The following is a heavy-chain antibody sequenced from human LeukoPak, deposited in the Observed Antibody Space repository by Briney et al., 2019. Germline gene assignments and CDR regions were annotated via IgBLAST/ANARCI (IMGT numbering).Heavy chain of an antibody. V-gene: IGHV3-30*02. CDR2: IRYDGSNK. D-gene: IGHD3-10*01. J-gene: IGHJ4*02. CDR3: AKDFHYYGSGSYYFDY. Sequence: PGGSLRLSCAASGFTFSSYGMHWVRQAPGKGLEGVAFIRYDGSNKYYADSVKGRFTISRDNSKNTLYLQMNSLRAEDTAVYYCAKDFHYYGSGSYYFDYWGQGTLVTVSS. CDR1: GFTFSSYG.